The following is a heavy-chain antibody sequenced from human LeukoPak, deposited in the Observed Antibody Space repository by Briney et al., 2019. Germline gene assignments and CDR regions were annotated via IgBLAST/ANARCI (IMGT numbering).Heavy chain of an antibody. CDR1: GGSISSYY. D-gene: IGHD3-16*01. Sequence: SETLSLTCTVSGGSISSYYWSWIRQPPGKGLEWIGYIYYSGSTNYNPSLKSRVTISVDTPKNQFSLKLSSVTAADTAVYYCARRARGTYYFDYWGQGTLVTVSS. CDR2: IYYSGST. J-gene: IGHJ4*02. V-gene: IGHV4-59*08. CDR3: ARRARGTYYFDY.